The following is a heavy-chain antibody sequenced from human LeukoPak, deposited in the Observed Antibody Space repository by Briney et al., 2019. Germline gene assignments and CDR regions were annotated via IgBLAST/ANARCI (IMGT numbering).Heavy chain of an antibody. J-gene: IGHJ4*02. Sequence: GASVKVSCKVSGYTLTELSMHWVRQAPGKGLEWMGGFDPEDGETIHAQKFQGRVTMTEDTSTDTAYVELSSLRSEDTAVYYCATAHAVAGDFDYWGQGTLVTVSS. CDR3: ATAHAVAGDFDY. CDR1: GYTLTELS. V-gene: IGHV1-24*01. CDR2: FDPEDGET. D-gene: IGHD6-19*01.